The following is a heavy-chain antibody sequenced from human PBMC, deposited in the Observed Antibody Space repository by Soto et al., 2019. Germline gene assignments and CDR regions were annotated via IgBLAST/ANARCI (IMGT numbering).Heavy chain of an antibody. D-gene: IGHD5-12*01. CDR1: GFTFSTYW. Sequence: EVQLVESGGGLVQPGGSLRLFCAASGFTFSTYWMFWVRQAPGKGLEWVATIKQDGSQKLYVDSVKGRFTISRDNAKNSLHLQMNSLRVEDTAVYFCAGAPGWLIENWGQGTLVTVSS. CDR3: AGAPGWLIEN. J-gene: IGHJ4*02. V-gene: IGHV3-7*04. CDR2: IKQDGSQK.